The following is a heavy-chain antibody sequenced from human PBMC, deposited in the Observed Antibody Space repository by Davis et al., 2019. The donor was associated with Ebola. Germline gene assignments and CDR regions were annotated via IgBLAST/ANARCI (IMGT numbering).Heavy chain of an antibody. CDR2: IYDQST. Sequence: GGSLRLSCTASGFTVSSNHMSWVRQAPGKGLEWVSVIYDQSTAYADAVRGRFIIPRDKSNNTLYLEMSSLRVDATAVYYCATTQWLREFDNGGQGTLVTVSS. V-gene: IGHV3-53*05. CDR3: ATTQWLREFDN. J-gene: IGHJ4*02. CDR1: GFTVSSNH. D-gene: IGHD6-19*01.